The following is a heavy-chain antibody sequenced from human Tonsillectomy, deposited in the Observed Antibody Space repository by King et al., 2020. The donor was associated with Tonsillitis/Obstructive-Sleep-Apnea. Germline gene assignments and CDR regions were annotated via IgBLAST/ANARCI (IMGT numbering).Heavy chain of an antibody. CDR3: AARGGGGNQGAVDI. CDR2: IIPIFGTA. V-gene: IGHV1-69*01. J-gene: IGHJ3*02. CDR1: GGTFSSYA. Sequence: VQLVESGAEVKKPGSSVKVSCKASGGTFSSYAISWVRQAPGQGLEWMGGIIPIFGTANYAQKFQGRVTITADESSSTAYMELSSLRSEDTAVYYCAARGGGGNQGAVDIWGQGTMVTVSS. D-gene: IGHD1-14*01.